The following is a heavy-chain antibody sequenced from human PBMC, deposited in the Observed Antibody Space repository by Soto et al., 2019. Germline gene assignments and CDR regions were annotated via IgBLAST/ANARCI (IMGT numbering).Heavy chain of an antibody. Sequence: ESGGGVVQPGRSLRLSCAASGFTFSSYGMHWVRQAPGKGLEWVAVISYDGSNKYYADSVKGRFTISRDNSKNTLYLQMNSLRAEDTAVYYCAKDLYVVVPAAKYYYYYGMDVWGQGTTVTVSS. J-gene: IGHJ6*02. D-gene: IGHD2-2*01. CDR2: ISYDGSNK. CDR3: AKDLYVVVPAAKYYYYYGMDV. CDR1: GFTFSSYG. V-gene: IGHV3-30*18.